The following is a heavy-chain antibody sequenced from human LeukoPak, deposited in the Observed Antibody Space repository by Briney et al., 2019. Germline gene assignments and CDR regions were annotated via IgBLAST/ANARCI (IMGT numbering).Heavy chain of an antibody. CDR3: TARRGGSSLDY. V-gene: IGHV3-49*04. CDR2: IRSKAYGGTT. D-gene: IGHD1-26*01. Sequence: PGGSLRLSCTASGFTFGYYAMSWVRQAPGKGLEWVGFIRSKAYGGTTEYAASVKGRFTISREDSNSVAYVQMNSLKTEDTAVYYCTARRGGSSLDYWGQGTLVTVSS. CDR1: GFTFGYYA. J-gene: IGHJ4*02.